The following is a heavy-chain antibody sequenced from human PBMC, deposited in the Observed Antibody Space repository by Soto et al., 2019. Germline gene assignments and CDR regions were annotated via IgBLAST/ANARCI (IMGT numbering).Heavy chain of an antibody. CDR3: ARVYHY. CDR1: EFTLSDYY. Sequence: GGSLRLSCVASEFTLSDYYMSWIRQAPGKGLEWVSHISSSGSVGYYADSVKGRFTISRDNAKNSVFLQMSSLRAEDTAVYYCARVYHYWGQGTLVTVSS. D-gene: IGHD1-20*01. J-gene: IGHJ4*02. V-gene: IGHV3-11*01. CDR2: ISSSGSVG.